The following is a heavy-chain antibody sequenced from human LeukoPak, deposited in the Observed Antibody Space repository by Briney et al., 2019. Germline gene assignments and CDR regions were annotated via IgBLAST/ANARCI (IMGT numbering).Heavy chain of an antibody. CDR1: GFTFSDYY. CDR3: ARRDGYSPFDY. J-gene: IGHJ4*02. CDR2: ISSSGSTI. Sequence: PGGSLRLSCAASGFTFSDYYMSGIRQAPGKGLEWVSYISSSGSTIYYADSVKGRFTISRDNAKNSLYLQMSSLRAEDTAVYYGARRDGYSPFDYWGQGTLVTVSS. V-gene: IGHV3-11*01. D-gene: IGHD5-24*01.